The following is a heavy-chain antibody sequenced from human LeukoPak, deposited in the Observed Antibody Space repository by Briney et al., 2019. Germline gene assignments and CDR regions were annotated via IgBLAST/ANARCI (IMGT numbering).Heavy chain of an antibody. Sequence: SETLSLTCAVYGGSFSGYYWSWIRQPPGKGLEWIGEINHSGSTNYNPSLKSRVTISVDTSKNQFSLKLSSVTAADTAAYYCARGFPSTRTTIFGVVTPGYNWFDPWGQGTLVTVSS. D-gene: IGHD3-3*01. CDR1: GGSFSGYY. J-gene: IGHJ5*02. CDR2: INHSGST. V-gene: IGHV4-34*01. CDR3: ARGFPSTRTTIFGVVTPGYNWFDP.